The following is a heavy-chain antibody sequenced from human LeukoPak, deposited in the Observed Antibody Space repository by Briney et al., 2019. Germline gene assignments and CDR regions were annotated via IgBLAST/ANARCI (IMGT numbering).Heavy chain of an antibody. Sequence: PGGSLRLSCAASGFIFDDYALHWVRQAPGQGLEWVSGISWDSDSIDYADSVKGRFTISRDNAKNSLYLQMNSLRAEDMALYYCAKGGGGRLIYYYYMDVWGKGTTVTVSS. CDR1: GFIFDDYA. CDR3: AKGGGGRLIYYYYMDV. V-gene: IGHV3-9*03. J-gene: IGHJ6*03. D-gene: IGHD3-16*01. CDR2: ISWDSDSI.